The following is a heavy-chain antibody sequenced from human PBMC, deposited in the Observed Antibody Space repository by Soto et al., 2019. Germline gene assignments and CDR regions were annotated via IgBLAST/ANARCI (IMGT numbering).Heavy chain of an antibody. D-gene: IGHD3-16*01. CDR1: GGSISSGDYY. CDR3: ASHDYAHYGMDV. CDR2: IYYSGST. V-gene: IGHV4-30-4*01. Sequence: QVQLQESGPGLVKPSQTLSLTCTVSGGSISSGDYYWSWIRQPPGKGLEWIGYIYYSGSTYYNPSLKSRFSISVDTTKNQCSLKLSSVTAADTAVYYCASHDYAHYGMDVWGQGTTVTVSS. J-gene: IGHJ6*02.